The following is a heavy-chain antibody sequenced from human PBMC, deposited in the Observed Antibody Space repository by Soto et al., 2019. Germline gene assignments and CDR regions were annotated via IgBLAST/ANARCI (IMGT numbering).Heavy chain of an antibody. CDR1: GGSISSGDYY. CDR2: IYYSGST. V-gene: IGHV4-30-4*01. Sequence: SETLSLTCTVSGGSISSGDYYWSWIRQPPGKGLEWIGYIYYSGSTHYNPSLKSRVTISVDTSKNQFSLKLSSVTAADTAVYYCARDKITGLFDYWGQGTLVTVSS. J-gene: IGHJ4*02. CDR3: ARDKITGLFDY. D-gene: IGHD2-8*02.